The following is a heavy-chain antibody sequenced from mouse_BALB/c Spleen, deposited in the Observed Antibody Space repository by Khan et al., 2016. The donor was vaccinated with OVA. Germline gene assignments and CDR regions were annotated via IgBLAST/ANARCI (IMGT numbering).Heavy chain of an antibody. Sequence: VQLQQSGAELMKPGASVKISCKATGYTFSSYWIEWVKQRPGHGLEWVGEILPGSGRNNYNEKFKGKATFTADTSSNTAYMQLSSLKSEDSAVYYCARGNYYGSSSWFGYWGQGTLVTVSA. CDR1: GYTFSSYW. D-gene: IGHD1-1*01. V-gene: IGHV1-9*01. CDR2: ILPGSGRN. CDR3: ARGNYYGSSSWFGY. J-gene: IGHJ3*01.